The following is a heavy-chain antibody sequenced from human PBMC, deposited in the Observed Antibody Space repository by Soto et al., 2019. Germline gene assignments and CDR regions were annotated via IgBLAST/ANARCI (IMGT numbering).Heavy chain of an antibody. J-gene: IGHJ4*02. CDR1: GYTFTTYV. CDR2: INAATGNT. Sequence: ASLKVSCKASGYTFTTYVMHWVRQAPGQRLEWLGWINAATGNTKFSQKFQGRVTITRDTSASTAYMDLSSLRSEDTAVYYCARVAPYGYYFDYWGQGTLVTVSS. D-gene: IGHD2-8*01. V-gene: IGHV1-3*01. CDR3: ARVAPYGYYFDY.